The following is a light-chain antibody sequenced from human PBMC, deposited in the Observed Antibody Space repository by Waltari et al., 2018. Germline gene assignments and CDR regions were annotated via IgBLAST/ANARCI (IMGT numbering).Light chain of an antibody. J-gene: IGLJ3*02. Sequence: QSMLTQPPSASGTPGQRVTISCSGRSSNIGINTVTWYQQFPGTAPKLLIYNNDRRPSGVPDRLSGSKSGTSASLAISGLQSEDEADYYCAAWDGTLNGLVFGGGTKLTVL. CDR3: AAWDGTLNGLV. V-gene: IGLV1-44*01. CDR2: NND. CDR1: SSNIGINT.